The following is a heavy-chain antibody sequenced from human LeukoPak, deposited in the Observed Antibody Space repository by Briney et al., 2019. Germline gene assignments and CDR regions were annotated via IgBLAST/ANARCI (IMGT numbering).Heavy chain of an antibody. CDR2: IKPDGSAK. CDR1: GFNFNGYW. CDR3: ARDLLD. V-gene: IGHV3-7*01. Sequence: GGSLRLSCAASGFNFNGYWMNWVRQAPGKGLQWVGIIKPDGSAKYYVDSVKGRFTISRDNARNSLYLQLTSLRAEDTALYYCARDLLDWGRGTPVTVSS. J-gene: IGHJ4*02.